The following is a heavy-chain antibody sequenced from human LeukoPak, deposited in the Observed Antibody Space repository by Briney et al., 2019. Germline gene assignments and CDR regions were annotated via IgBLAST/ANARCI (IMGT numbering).Heavy chain of an antibody. CDR1: GFTLNNYW. Sequence: SGGSLRLSCAASGFTLNNYWMNWVRQIPGKGLEWVANIKQDGSAKYYVDSVKGRFTISRDNAKNSLYLQMNSLRAEDTAVCYCARDVDWFDSWGQGTLVTVSS. CDR3: ARDVDWFDS. V-gene: IGHV3-7*01. CDR2: IKQDGSAK. J-gene: IGHJ5*01.